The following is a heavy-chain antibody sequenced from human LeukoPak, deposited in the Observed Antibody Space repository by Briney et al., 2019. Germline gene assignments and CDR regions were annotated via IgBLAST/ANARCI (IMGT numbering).Heavy chain of an antibody. CDR3: ARSYPGYYFDY. V-gene: IGHV4-59*01. D-gene: IGHD3-16*02. CDR1: GGSLSSYY. J-gene: IGHJ4*02. Sequence: SETLSLTCIVSGGSLSSYYWSWIRQPPGKGLEWIGYIYYSGSTSYNPSLKSRVTMSVDTSKNQFSLKLSSVTAADTAVYYCARSYPGYYFDYWGQGTLVTVSS. CDR2: IYYSGST.